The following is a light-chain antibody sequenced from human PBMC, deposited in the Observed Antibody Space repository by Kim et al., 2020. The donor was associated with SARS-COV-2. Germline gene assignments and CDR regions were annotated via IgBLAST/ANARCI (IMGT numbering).Light chain of an antibody. CDR2: NNN. CDR3: AAWDDSLNGSWV. Sequence: QRVTISCSGSNSNIGTNAIHWYQQLPATAPKLLIYNNNQRPSGVPDRFSGSKSGTSATLAISGLQSEDEADYYCAAWDDSLNGSWVFGGGTQLTVL. V-gene: IGLV1-44*01. J-gene: IGLJ3*02. CDR1: NSNIGTNA.